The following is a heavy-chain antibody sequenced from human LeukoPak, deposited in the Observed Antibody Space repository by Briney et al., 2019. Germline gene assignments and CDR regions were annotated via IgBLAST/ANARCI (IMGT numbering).Heavy chain of an antibody. V-gene: IGHV3-23*01. D-gene: IGHD2-2*01. Sequence: PGGSLRLSCAASGFNFSSYGMSWVRKAPGKGLEWVSDTSVSGAITYYADSVKGRFTVSRDNSKNMLYLQMNTLSAEDTALYYCAKKVLAAAMNDAMDVWGQGTTVTVSS. CDR1: GFNFSSYG. CDR3: AKKVLAAAMNDAMDV. CDR2: TSVSGAIT. J-gene: IGHJ6*02.